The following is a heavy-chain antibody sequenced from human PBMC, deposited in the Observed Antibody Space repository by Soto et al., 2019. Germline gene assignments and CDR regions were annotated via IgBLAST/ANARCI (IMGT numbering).Heavy chain of an antibody. CDR3: AKDLYSNYGDAYDI. D-gene: IGHD4-4*01. CDR1: GFTFDDYA. Sequence: EVQLGESGGGLVQPGMSLRLSCAASGFTFDDYAMHWVRQAPGKGLELVSGISWNSDNIVYADSVKGRFTISRDNAKNSLYLQMNSLSAADTALYYCAKDLYSNYGDAYDIWGQVTMVTVSA. V-gene: IGHV3-9*01. CDR2: ISWNSDNI. J-gene: IGHJ3*02.